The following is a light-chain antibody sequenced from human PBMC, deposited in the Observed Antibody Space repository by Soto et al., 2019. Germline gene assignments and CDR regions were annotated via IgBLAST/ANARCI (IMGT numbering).Light chain of an antibody. CDR3: SSYKGSNKNVV. CDR2: DVS. V-gene: IGLV2-8*01. Sequence: QSVLTQPPSASGSPGQSVTISCTGTSSDLGDYNSVSWYLHHPGKAPKLMIYDVSKRPSGVPDRFSGSKSGNTASLTVSGLQAEDEGDDYCSSYKGSNKNVVFGGGTKLTVL. J-gene: IGLJ2*01. CDR1: SSDLGDYNS.